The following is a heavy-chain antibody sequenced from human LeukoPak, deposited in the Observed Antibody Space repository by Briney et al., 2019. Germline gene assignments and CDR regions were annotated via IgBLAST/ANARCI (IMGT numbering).Heavy chain of an antibody. CDR2: INPSGGST. Sequence: ASVKASCKASGYTFTSYYMHWVRQAPGQGLEWMGIINPSGGSTSYAQKFQGRVTMTRDTSTSTVYMELSSLRSEDTAVYYCARAYYYDSSGYSDFDYWGQGTLVTVSS. J-gene: IGHJ4*02. V-gene: IGHV1-46*01. CDR1: GYTFTSYY. CDR3: ARAYYYDSSGYSDFDY. D-gene: IGHD3-22*01.